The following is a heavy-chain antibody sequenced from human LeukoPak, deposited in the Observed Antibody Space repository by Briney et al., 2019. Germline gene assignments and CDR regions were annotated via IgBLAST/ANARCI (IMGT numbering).Heavy chain of an antibody. Sequence: GGSLRLSCAAVALTLVSYSTECVRQAPGKGLEWVSSISSSSSYIYYADSVKGRFTISRDIAKNSPYLQVNSQCAKHTAWYSCLRGDDSSGYIINWGQGTLVTVSS. V-gene: IGHV3-21*01. CDR2: ISSSSSYI. CDR3: LRGDDSSGYIIN. D-gene: IGHD3-22*01. CDR1: ALTLVSYS. J-gene: IGHJ4*02.